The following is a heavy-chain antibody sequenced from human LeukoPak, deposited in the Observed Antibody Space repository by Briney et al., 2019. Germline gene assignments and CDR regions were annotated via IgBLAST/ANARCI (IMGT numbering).Heavy chain of an antibody. D-gene: IGHD3-22*01. CDR1: GFTFNMFA. Sequence: GGSLRLSCGASGFTFNMFAIHWVRQAPGKGLEWVAVISYDGSNKYYADSVKGRFTISRDNSKNTLYLQMNSLRAEDTAVYYCARANPHYDSSVRVGYFDYWGQGSLVTVSS. J-gene: IGHJ4*02. CDR3: ARANPHYDSSVRVGYFDY. V-gene: IGHV3-30*04. CDR2: ISYDGSNK.